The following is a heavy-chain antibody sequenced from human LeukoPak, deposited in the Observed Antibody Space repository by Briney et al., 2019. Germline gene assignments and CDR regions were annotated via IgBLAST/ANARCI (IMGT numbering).Heavy chain of an antibody. CDR2: FFYSGNI. Sequence: TSETLSLTRTVSGGSIRGYYWNWIRQPPGKGLEWIGYFFYSGNIDYNPSLKSRVTISVDTSKNQFSLKLSSVTAADTAMYYCARQSEGFDYWGQGTLVTVSS. CDR3: ARQSEGFDY. V-gene: IGHV4-59*08. J-gene: IGHJ4*02. CDR1: GGSIRGYY.